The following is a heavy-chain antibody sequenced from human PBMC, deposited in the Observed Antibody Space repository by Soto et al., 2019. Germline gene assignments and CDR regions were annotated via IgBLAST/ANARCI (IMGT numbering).Heavy chain of an antibody. CDR2: IYYSGST. J-gene: IGHJ3*02. CDR3: AREFPQQLASLAFDI. CDR1: GGSISSGGYY. D-gene: IGHD6-13*01. Sequence: QVQLQESGPGLVKPSQTLSLTCTVSGGSISSGGYYWSWIRQHPGKGLEWIGYIYYSGSTYYNPSLKCRVTISVDTSKNQFSLKLSSVTAADTAVYYCAREFPQQLASLAFDIWGQGTMVTVSS. V-gene: IGHV4-31*03.